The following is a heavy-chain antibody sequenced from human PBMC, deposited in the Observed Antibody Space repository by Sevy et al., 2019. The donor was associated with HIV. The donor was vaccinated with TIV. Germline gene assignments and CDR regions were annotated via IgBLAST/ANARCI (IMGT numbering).Heavy chain of an antibody. V-gene: IGHV3-7*01. CDR1: GFTLNGYW. J-gene: IGHJ4*02. Sequence: GESLKISCVASGFTLNGYWMSWVRQAPGKGLEWVANINQDGNVKYYLDSVKGRFTISRDTARNVLYIQMNSLRVEDTALYYCVRAIAADGSFWGQGTLVTVSS. D-gene: IGHD6-13*01. CDR3: VRAIAADGSF. CDR2: INQDGNVK.